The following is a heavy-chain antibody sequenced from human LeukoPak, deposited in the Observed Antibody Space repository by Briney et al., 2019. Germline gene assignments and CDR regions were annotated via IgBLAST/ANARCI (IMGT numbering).Heavy chain of an antibody. D-gene: IGHD4-17*01. Sequence: PGGSLRLPCVASGFSFKTDGMHWVRQAPGKGLEWVAHIRHDGSLIYYSQSAKGRFTISRDNSKNTLYLQMNSLRSDDTAVYYCTRGDDYGSNMRPPKFNWFDPWGQGSLVTVSS. CDR1: GFSFKTDG. V-gene: IGHV3-30*02. CDR3: TRGDDYGSNMRPPKFNWFDP. J-gene: IGHJ5*02. CDR2: IRHDGSLI.